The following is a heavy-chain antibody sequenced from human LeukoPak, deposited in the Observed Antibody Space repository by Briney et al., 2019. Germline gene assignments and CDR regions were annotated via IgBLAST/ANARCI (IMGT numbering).Heavy chain of an antibody. D-gene: IGHD3-10*01. CDR3: AKGTEVRGVIAH. V-gene: IGHV4-31*03. Sequence: PSQTLSLTCTVSGGSISSGGYYWSWIRQHPGKGLEWIGYIYYSGSTYYNPSLKSRVTISVDTSKNQFSLKLSSVTAADTAEYCCAKGTEVRGVIAHWGQGTLVTVSS. J-gene: IGHJ4*02. CDR1: GGSISSGGYY. CDR2: IYYSGST.